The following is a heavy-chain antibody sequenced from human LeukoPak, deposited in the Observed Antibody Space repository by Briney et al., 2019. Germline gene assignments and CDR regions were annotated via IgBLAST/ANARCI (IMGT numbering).Heavy chain of an antibody. Sequence: ASVKVSCKASGYTFTAYYLHWVRQAPGQGLEWMGWINPNSGGTNYAQNFQGRVTVTRDTSISTAYMELTSLRSDDTAVYYCARDVAGPWGQGTLVTVSS. CDR3: ARDVAGP. D-gene: IGHD1-14*01. V-gene: IGHV1-2*02. CDR1: GYTFTAYY. J-gene: IGHJ5*02. CDR2: INPNSGGT.